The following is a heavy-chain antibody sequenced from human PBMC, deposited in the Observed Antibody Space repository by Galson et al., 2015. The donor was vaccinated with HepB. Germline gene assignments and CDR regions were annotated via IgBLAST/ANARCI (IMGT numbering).Heavy chain of an antibody. D-gene: IGHD2-15*01. Sequence: QVQLQESGPGLVKPSETLSLTCTVSGGSISSYYWSWIRQPPGKGLEWIGYIYYSGSTNYNPSLKSRVTISVDTSKNQFSLKLNSVTAADTAVYYCARRGRLASGGNFDLWGRGTLVTVSS. J-gene: IGHJ2*01. CDR2: IYYSGST. CDR1: GGSISSYY. CDR3: ARRGRLASGGNFDL. V-gene: IGHV4-59*08.